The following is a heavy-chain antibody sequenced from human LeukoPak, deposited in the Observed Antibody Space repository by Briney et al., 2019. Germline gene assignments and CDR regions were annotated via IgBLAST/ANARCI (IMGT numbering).Heavy chain of an antibody. Sequence: ASVKASCKASGYTFTSYYMHWVRQAPGQGLEWMGIINPNGGSTSYAQKFQGRVTMTRDTSTSTVYMELSSLRSEDTAVYYCARVRIAAALDYWGQGTLVTVSS. CDR1: GYTFTSYY. CDR3: ARVRIAAALDY. D-gene: IGHD6-13*01. V-gene: IGHV1-46*01. J-gene: IGHJ4*02. CDR2: INPNGGST.